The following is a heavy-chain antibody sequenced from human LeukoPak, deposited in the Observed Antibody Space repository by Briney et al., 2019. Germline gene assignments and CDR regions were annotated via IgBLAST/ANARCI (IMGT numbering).Heavy chain of an antibody. Sequence: GGSLRLSCAASGFTFSSYSMNWVRQAPGKGLEWVSAISGSGGSTYYADSVKGRFTISRDNSKNTLYLQMNSLRAEDTAVYYCAKSRSGWYRPADYWGQGTLVTVSS. D-gene: IGHD6-19*01. CDR2: ISGSGGST. CDR1: GFTFSSYS. J-gene: IGHJ4*02. CDR3: AKSRSGWYRPADY. V-gene: IGHV3-23*01.